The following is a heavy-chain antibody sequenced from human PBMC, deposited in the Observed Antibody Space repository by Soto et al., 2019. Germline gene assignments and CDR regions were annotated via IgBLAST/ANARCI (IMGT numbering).Heavy chain of an antibody. CDR2: IYTSGST. J-gene: IGHJ4*02. CDR3: ARDRSPRSSSWFDY. V-gene: IGHV4-4*07. Sequence: QVQLQESGPGLVKPSETLSLTCTVSGGSISSYYWSWIRQPAGKGLEWIGRIYTSGSTNYNPSLKSRVTMSVDTSKNQFSLKLSSVTAADTAVYYCARDRSPRSSSWFDYWGQGTLVTVSS. D-gene: IGHD6-13*01. CDR1: GGSISSYY.